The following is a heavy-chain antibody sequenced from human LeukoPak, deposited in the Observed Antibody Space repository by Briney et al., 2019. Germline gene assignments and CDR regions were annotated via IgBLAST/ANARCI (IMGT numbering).Heavy chain of an antibody. CDR2: INHSGST. CDR1: GGSFSGYY. D-gene: IGHD2-8*01. Sequence: SETLSLTCAVSGGSFSGYYWSWIRQPPGKGLEWIGEINHSGSTNYNPSLKSRVTISVDTSKNQFSLKLSSVTAADTAVYYCARSAGLAMVYAICCYYCCMDVDDKGTAVIVS. CDR3: ARSAGLAMVYAICCYYCCMDV. V-gene: IGHV4-34*01. J-gene: IGHJ6*03.